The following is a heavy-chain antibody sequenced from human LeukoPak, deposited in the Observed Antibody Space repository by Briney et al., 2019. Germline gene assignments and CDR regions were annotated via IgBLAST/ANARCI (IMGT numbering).Heavy chain of an antibody. J-gene: IGHJ5*02. CDR1: GYTFTGYY. Sequence: ASVKVSCKASGYTFTGYYMHWVRQAPGQGLGWMGWINPNSGRTNYAQKFQGRVTMTRDTSISTAYMELSRLRSDDTAVYYCARERVGAPNWFDPWGQGTLVTVSS. D-gene: IGHD1-26*01. V-gene: IGHV1-2*02. CDR3: ARERVGAPNWFDP. CDR2: INPNSGRT.